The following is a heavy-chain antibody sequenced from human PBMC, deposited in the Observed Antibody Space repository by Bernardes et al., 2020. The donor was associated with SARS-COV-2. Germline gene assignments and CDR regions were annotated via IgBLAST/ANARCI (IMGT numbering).Heavy chain of an antibody. CDR1: GYTFSDFY. V-gene: IGHV1-2*02. CDR3: ARTFYYDRGGDSLFDL. Sequence: ASVKVSCTASGYTFSDFYIHWLRQAPGQGLEWMGWISPKSGATNHAQKFQGRVTMTRDTSTTTDYMELSSLTSDDTAVYYCARTFYYDRGGDSLFDLWGQGTPVTVSS. J-gene: IGHJ4*02. CDR2: ISPKSGAT. D-gene: IGHD2-21*01.